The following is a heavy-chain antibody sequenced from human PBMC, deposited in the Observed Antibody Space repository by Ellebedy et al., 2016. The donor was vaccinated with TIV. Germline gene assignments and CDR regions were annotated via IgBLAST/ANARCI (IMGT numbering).Heavy chain of an antibody. CDR3: ARQGNFNEFDY. CDR1: GGSISSGYY. V-gene: IGHV4-39*01. J-gene: IGHJ4*02. Sequence: MPGGSLRLSCTVSGGSISSGYYWGWIRQPPGKGLEWIGSMYYSGTIYYNPSLKSRVIISVDTSENQLSLKLSSLTAADTAVYYCARQGNFNEFDYWGQGTLVTVSS. D-gene: IGHD1-7*01. CDR2: MYYSGTI.